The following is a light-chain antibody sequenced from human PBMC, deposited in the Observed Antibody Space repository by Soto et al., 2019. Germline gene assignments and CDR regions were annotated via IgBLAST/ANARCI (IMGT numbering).Light chain of an antibody. Sequence: DIGLTQSPSFLSGSVGDRATITCRATQNINSYLAWDRQKPGKAPKLLIYAAYTLVSAVPTRCSGGGSGTEFTLTISSLQPEDVEAYYCQQPHTYPRTFGQGTKVEF. CDR2: AAY. CDR3: QQPHTYPRT. CDR1: QNINSY. J-gene: IGKJ1*01. V-gene: IGKV1-9*01.